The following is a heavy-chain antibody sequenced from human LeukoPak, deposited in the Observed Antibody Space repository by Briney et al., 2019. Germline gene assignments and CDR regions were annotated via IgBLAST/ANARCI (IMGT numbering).Heavy chain of an antibody. CDR3: ATSSSYYFDY. CDR1: GGAISRYY. V-gene: IGHV4-59*01. D-gene: IGHD6-6*01. J-gene: IGHJ4*02. CDR2: IYYGGST. Sequence: SETLSLTCTVSGGAISRYYWSWIRQPPGKGLEWIGYIYYGGSTNYNPSLKSRVTISVDTSKNQFSLKLSSVTAADTAVYYYATSSSYYFDYWGQGTLVTVSS.